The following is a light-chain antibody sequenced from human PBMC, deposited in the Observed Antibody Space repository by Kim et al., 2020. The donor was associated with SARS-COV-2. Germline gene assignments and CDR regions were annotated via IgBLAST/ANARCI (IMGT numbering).Light chain of an antibody. Sequence: DIQMTQSPSSLSVSVGDRVTITCRASQGITNSLAWYQQKPGKVPQLLIYAASALQSGVPSRFSGSGSGRDFTLTISSLQPEDVATYYCQKYNSAPWTFGQGTKVDIK. J-gene: IGKJ1*01. CDR1: QGITNS. V-gene: IGKV1-27*01. CDR3: QKYNSAPWT. CDR2: AAS.